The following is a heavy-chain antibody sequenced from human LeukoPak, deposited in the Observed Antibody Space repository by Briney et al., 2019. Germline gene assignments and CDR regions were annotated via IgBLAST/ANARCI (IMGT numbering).Heavy chain of an antibody. CDR3: ARYCYDSSGYYPLDY. Sequence: GGSLRLSCAASGFTFSSYSMNWVRQAPGKGLEWVSSISSSSSYIYYADSVKGRFTISRDNAKNSLYLQMNSLRAEDTAVYYCARYCYDSSGYYPLDYWGQGTLVTVSS. CDR2: ISSSSSYI. V-gene: IGHV3-21*01. CDR1: GFTFSSYS. D-gene: IGHD3-22*01. J-gene: IGHJ4*02.